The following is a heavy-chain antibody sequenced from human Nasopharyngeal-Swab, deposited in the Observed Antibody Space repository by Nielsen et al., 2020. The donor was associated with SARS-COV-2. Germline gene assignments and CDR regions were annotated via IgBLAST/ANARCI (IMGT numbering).Heavy chain of an antibody. J-gene: IGHJ4*02. CDR1: GGSISSYY. CDR2: IYTSGST. D-gene: IGHD5-24*01. Sequence: SETLSLTCTVSGGSISSYYWSWIRKPAGKGLEGIGRIYTSGSTNYNPSLKSRVTMSVDTSKNQFSLKLSSVTAADTAVYYCAREVGDGYSDYFDYWGQGTLVTVSS. V-gene: IGHV4-4*07. CDR3: AREVGDGYSDYFDY.